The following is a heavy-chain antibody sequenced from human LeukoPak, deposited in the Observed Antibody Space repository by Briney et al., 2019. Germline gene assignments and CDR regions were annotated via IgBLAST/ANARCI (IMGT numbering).Heavy chain of an antibody. Sequence: GGSLRLSCAASGFTVSSNYMSWVRQAPGKGLEWVSVIYSGGSTYYADSVKGRFTISRDNSKNTLYLRMNSLRAEDTAVYYCARSISGVGATFDYWGQGTLVTVSS. CDR3: ARSISGVGATFDY. V-gene: IGHV3-53*01. CDR1: GFTVSSNY. J-gene: IGHJ4*02. D-gene: IGHD1-26*01. CDR2: IYSGGST.